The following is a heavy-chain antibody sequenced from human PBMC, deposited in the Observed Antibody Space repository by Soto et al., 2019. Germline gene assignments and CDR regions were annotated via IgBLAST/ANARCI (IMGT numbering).Heavy chain of an antibody. Sequence: PGGSLRLSCAASGFTFSSYAMHWVRQAPGKGLEWVAVISYDGSNKYYADSVKGRFTISRDNSKNTLYLQMNSLRAEDTAVYYCARDEYYDILTGYYNLDYWGQGTLVTVSS. J-gene: IGHJ4*02. CDR1: GFTFSSYA. CDR3: ARDEYYDILTGYYNLDY. D-gene: IGHD3-9*01. CDR2: ISYDGSNK. V-gene: IGHV3-30-3*01.